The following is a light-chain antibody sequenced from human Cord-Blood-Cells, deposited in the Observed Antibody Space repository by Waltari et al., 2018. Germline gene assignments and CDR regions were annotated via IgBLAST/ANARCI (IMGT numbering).Light chain of an antibody. V-gene: IGLV6-57*02. J-gene: IGLJ3*02. CDR2: GDN. Sequence: NFMLTQPHSVSESPGKTVTISCTGSSGSIASNYVQWYQQRPGSAPTTVIYGDNQRPSGVPDRFSGSIDSSSNSASLTISGLKTEDEADYYCQSYDSSNQVFGGGTKLTVL. CDR3: QSYDSSNQV. CDR1: SGSIASNY.